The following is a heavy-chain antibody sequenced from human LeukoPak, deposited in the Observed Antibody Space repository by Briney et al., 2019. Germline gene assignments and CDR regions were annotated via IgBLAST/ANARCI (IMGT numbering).Heavy chain of an antibody. CDR1: GYIVSGKY. CDR3: AKDGRFGEY. J-gene: IGHJ4*02. Sequence: GGSLRLSCAVSGYIVSGKYMGWVRQAPGKGLEYVSVIYSGGSTYYIDSVKGRFTISRDNSKNTLYLQMNSLRAEDTAVYYCAKDGRFGEYWGQGTLVTVSS. D-gene: IGHD3-10*01. CDR2: IYSGGST. V-gene: IGHV3-66*02.